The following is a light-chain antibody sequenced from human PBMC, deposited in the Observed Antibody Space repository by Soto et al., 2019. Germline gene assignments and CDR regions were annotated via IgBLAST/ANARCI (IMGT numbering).Light chain of an antibody. CDR2: EVS. J-gene: IGLJ1*01. Sequence: QSVLTQPASVSGSPGQSITISCTGTSSDVGGYNYVSWYQQHPGKAPKLIIYEVSYRPSGISNRFSGSKSGNTASLTISGLQAEDEAEYYCSSYTSRGNYVFGNGTKVTVL. V-gene: IGLV2-14*01. CDR3: SSYTSRGNYV. CDR1: SSDVGGYNY.